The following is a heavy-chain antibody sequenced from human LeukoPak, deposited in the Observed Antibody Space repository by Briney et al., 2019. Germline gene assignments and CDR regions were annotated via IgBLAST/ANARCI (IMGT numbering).Heavy chain of an antibody. Sequence: PGESLRLSCAASGFTFSDYWINWVRQAPGKGLEWVSSISGSSSYTFYADSVRGRFTISRDNAKNSLYLQMNSLRAEDTAVYYCARGTTGGYSPSHWGQGTLVTVSS. CDR1: GFTFSDYW. D-gene: IGHD5-12*01. J-gene: IGHJ4*02. V-gene: IGHV3-21*01. CDR3: ARGTTGGYSPSH. CDR2: ISGSSSYT.